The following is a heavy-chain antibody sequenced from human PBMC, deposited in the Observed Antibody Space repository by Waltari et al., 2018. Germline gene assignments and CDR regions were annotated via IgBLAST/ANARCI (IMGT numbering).Heavy chain of an antibody. D-gene: IGHD3-10*01. J-gene: IGHJ5*02. CDR1: GFSLSTSGLG. V-gene: IGHV2-5*01. Sequence: QITLKESGPTLVKPTQNLTLTCTFSGFSLSTSGLGVGWIRQPPVKALEWLALIYWNDDKRYSPSLKSRLTITKDTSKNQVVLTMTNMDPVDTATYYCAHRLQGSHWFDPWGQGTLVTVSS. CDR2: IYWNDDK. CDR3: AHRLQGSHWFDP.